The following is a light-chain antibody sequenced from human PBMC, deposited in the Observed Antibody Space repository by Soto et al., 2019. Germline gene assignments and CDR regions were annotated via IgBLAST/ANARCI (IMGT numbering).Light chain of an antibody. Sequence: QSALTQPPSASGSPGQSVTISCTGTSSDVGGYNYVSWYQQHPGKAPKLMIYEVSKRPSGVPARFSGSKSGNTASLTVSGLQAEDEADYYCSSYACSNNFVFGGGTKLTVL. CDR3: SSYACSNNFV. V-gene: IGLV2-8*01. CDR1: SSDVGGYNY. J-gene: IGLJ2*01. CDR2: EVS.